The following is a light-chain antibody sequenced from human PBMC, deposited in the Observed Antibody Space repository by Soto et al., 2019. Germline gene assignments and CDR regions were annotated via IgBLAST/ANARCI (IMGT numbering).Light chain of an antibody. V-gene: IGKV1-5*01. Sequence: DIQMTQSPSTLSASVGDRVTITCRASQSISTWLVWYQQKPAKAPKVLIYDASSLQSGVPSRFTGHGSGTDVTLTISSLQPDDSAIYYCQQYKTYTTFGQGTKLEIK. CDR2: DAS. CDR1: QSISTW. J-gene: IGKJ2*01. CDR3: QQYKTYTT.